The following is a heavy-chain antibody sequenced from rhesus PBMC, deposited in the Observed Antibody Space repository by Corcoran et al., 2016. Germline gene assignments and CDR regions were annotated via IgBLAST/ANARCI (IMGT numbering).Heavy chain of an antibody. Sequence: QVQLQESGPGLVKPSETLPLTCAVSGASISSNYWSWIRQAPGKGLEWSGRSYGSGGATDYTPSLKSRVTIAKDASKNQFSLKLSSVTAADTAVYYCARDRGVGSDFDYWGQGVLVTVSS. V-gene: IGHV4S2*01. CDR2: SYGSGGAT. J-gene: IGHJ4*01. CDR1: GASISSNY. D-gene: IGHD2-21*01. CDR3: ARDRGVGSDFDY.